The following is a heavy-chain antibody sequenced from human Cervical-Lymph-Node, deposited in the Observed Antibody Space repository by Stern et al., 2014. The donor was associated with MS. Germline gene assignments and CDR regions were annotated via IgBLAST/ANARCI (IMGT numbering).Heavy chain of an antibody. D-gene: IGHD5-12*01. CDR3: ARGGAVATSDYYFDY. J-gene: IGHJ4*02. V-gene: IGHV3-30*01. Sequence: VQLVESGGGVVQPGRSLRLSCAASGFTFSYPAMHWVRQAPGKGLVWVAVISYDGSDKNDADSVKGRFTISRDNSRNTLYLQMNSLRVDDTAVYYCARGGAVATSDYYFDYWGQGILVTVSS. CDR1: GFTFSYPA. CDR2: ISYDGSDK.